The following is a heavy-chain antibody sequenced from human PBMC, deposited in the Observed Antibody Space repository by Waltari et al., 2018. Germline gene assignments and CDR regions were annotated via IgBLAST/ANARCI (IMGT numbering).Heavy chain of an antibody. V-gene: IGHV3-30-3*01. J-gene: IGHJ4*02. Sequence: QVQLVESGGGVVQPGRSLRLSCAASGFTFSSYAMHWVRQAPGKVLEWVAVISYDGSNKYYADSVKGRFTISRDNSKNTLYLQMNSLRAEDTAVYYCARDNGGAFDYWGQGTLVTVSS. CDR1: GFTFSSYA. CDR3: ARDNGGAFDY. D-gene: IGHD4-17*01. CDR2: ISYDGSNK.